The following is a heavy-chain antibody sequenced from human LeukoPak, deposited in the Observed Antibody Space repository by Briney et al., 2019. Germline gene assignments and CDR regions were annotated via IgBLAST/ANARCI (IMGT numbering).Heavy chain of an antibody. D-gene: IGHD1-1*01. V-gene: IGHV1-69*05. CDR3: ATYMLRDNWNVHTFDY. Sequence: ASVKVSCTASGGTFITYTINWVRQAPGQGLEWMGGIIPIFGTANYAQKFQGRITITTDDSTSTAYMELSSLRSEDTAVYYCATYMLRDNWNVHTFDYWGQGTLVTVSS. J-gene: IGHJ4*02. CDR2: IIPIFGTA. CDR1: GGTFITYT.